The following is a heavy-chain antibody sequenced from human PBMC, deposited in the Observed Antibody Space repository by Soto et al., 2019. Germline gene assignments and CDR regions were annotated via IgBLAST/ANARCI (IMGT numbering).Heavy chain of an antibody. CDR3: ARERLVGNCFDP. Sequence: ASVKVSCKASGYTFTGYYMHWVRQAPGQGLEWMGWINPNSGGTNYAQKFQGRVTMTRDTSISTAYMELSRLRSDDTAVYYCARERLVGNCFDPWGQGTMITLSS. J-gene: IGHJ5*02. V-gene: IGHV1-2*02. CDR2: INPNSGGT. CDR1: GYTFTGYY. D-gene: IGHD1-26*01.